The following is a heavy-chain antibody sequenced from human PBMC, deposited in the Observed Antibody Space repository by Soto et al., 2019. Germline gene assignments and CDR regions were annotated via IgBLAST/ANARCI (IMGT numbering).Heavy chain of an antibody. V-gene: IGHV1-24*01. CDR3: VLRIAVAGSDAFDI. CDR1: GYTLTELS. J-gene: IGHJ3*02. D-gene: IGHD6-19*01. Sequence: GASVKVSCKVSGYTLTELSMHWVRQAPGKGLEWMGGFDPEDGETIYAQKFQGRVTMTEDTSTDTAYMELSSLRSEDTAVYYCVLRIAVAGSDAFDIWGQGTMVTVSS. CDR2: FDPEDGET.